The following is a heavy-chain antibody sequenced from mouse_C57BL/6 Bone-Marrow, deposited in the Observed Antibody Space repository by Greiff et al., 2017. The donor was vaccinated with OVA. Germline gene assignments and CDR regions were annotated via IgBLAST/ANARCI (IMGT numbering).Heavy chain of an antibody. CDR2: IIPNNGST. D-gene: IGHD2-5*01. V-gene: IGHV1-26*01. Sequence: EVQLQQSGPELVKPGASVKISCKASGYTFTDYYMNWVKQSHGKSLEWIGDIIPNNGSTSYNQKFKGKATLTVDKSSSTAYMELRSLTSEDSAVYYCARWGAHYSKGWFAYWVQGTLVTVSA. J-gene: IGHJ3*01. CDR1: GYTFTDYY. CDR3: ARWGAHYSKGWFAY.